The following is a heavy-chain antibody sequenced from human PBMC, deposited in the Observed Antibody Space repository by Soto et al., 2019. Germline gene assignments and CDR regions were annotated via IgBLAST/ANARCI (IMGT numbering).Heavy chain of an antibody. D-gene: IGHD3-3*02. CDR3: ATHDRTASFCQDPYFIP. Sequence: VQLVQSGAEVKKPGSSVKVSCTTSGVTFSSYAISWLRQAPGQGLEWMGGIIPISGTANYAQKFQGRVTITAEDSMSTAFMELSCLRSDATAVYCCATHDRTASFCQDPYFIPWGQGTLVTVSS. V-gene: IGHV1-69*01. J-gene: IGHJ5*02. CDR2: IIPISGTA. CDR1: GVTFSSYA.